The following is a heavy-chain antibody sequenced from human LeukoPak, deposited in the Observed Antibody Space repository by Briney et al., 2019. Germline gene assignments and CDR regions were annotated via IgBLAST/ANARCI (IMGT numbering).Heavy chain of an antibody. J-gene: IGHJ4*02. CDR1: GFTFSDYY. CDR2: ARDKANSHTT. Sequence: GGSLRLSCVASGFTFSDYYMDWVRQAPGKGLGWVGRARDKANSHTTVYAASVRGRFIISRDDSKSSLFLQMNGLKTEDTAVYFCARRGFSDSRGYYPDFDYWGRGTLVTVSS. CDR3: ARRGFSDSRGYYPDFDY. D-gene: IGHD3-22*01. V-gene: IGHV3-72*01.